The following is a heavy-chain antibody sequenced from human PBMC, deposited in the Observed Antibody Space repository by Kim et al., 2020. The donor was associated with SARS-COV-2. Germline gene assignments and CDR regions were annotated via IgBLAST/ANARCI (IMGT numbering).Heavy chain of an antibody. CDR1: GFTFSNFW. Sequence: GGSLRLSCAASGFTFSNFWMSWVRQAPGKGPEWVANIKQDGRERNFVDSVKGRFTISRDNAKNSLYLQMNSLRVEDSAVYFCARGRAVDYWGQGTLV. J-gene: IGHJ4*02. CDR2: IKQDGRER. CDR3: ARGRAVDY. V-gene: IGHV3-7*01.